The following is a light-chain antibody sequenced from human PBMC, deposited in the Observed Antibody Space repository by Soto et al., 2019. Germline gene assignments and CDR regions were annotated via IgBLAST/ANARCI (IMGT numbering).Light chain of an antibody. CDR1: QGIANE. Sequence: AIQMTQSPSSLSASVGDRVTITCRASQGIANELGWYQQKPGKAPKLLINVASSLQSGVPSRFSGSGSGKDFTLTISSLQPEDSATYYCLQDYTYPWTFGQGTKVDIX. J-gene: IGKJ1*01. V-gene: IGKV1-6*01. CDR2: VAS. CDR3: LQDYTYPWT.